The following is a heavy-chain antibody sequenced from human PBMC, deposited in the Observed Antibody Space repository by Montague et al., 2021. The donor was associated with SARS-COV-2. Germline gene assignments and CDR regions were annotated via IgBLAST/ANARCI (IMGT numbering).Heavy chain of an antibody. CDR3: ASPTYYYDSSGSDAFDI. CDR2: ICYSGST. Sequence: SETLSLTCTVSGGSISSCCYYWGRLRQRPGKGRVWIGSICYSGSTYYTLSLQSRVSISVDTSKNQFSLKLISATAADTAVYYCASPTYYYDSSGSDAFDIWGQGTMVTVSS. V-gene: IGHV4-39*01. J-gene: IGHJ3*02. D-gene: IGHD3-22*01. CDR1: GGSISSCCYY.